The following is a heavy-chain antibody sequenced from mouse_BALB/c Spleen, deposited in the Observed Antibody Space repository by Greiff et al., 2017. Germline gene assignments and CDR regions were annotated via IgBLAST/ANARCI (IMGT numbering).Heavy chain of an antibody. CDR2: IYPGDGDT. D-gene: IGHD2-10*02. CDR3: AKYGAMDY. CDR1: GYTFTSYW. V-gene: IGHV1-87*01. Sequence: VQGVESGAELARPGASVKLSCKASGYTFTSYWMQWVKQRPGQGLEWIGAIYPGDGDTRYTQKFKGKATLTADKSSSTAYMQLSSLASEDSAVYYCAKYGAMDYWGQGTSVTVSS. J-gene: IGHJ4*01.